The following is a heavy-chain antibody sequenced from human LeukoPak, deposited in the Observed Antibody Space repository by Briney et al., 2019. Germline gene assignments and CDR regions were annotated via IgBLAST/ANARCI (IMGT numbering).Heavy chain of an antibody. D-gene: IGHD6-13*01. CDR2: IKQDGSEK. CDR3: ARDGDYSSSWSDYFDY. V-gene: IGHV3-7*01. J-gene: IGHJ4*02. CDR1: GFTFSSYW. Sequence: GGSLRLSCAASGFTFSSYWMSWVRQAPGKGLEWVANIKQDGSEKYYVDSVKGRFTISRDNAKNSLYLQMNSLRAEDTAVYYCARDGDYSSSWSDYFDYWGQGTLVTVSS.